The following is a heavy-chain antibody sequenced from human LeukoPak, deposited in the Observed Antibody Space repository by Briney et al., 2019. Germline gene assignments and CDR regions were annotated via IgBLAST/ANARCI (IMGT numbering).Heavy chain of an antibody. CDR2: VYTSGST. CDR1: GGFISSGSYY. Sequence: SEPLSLTCTVSGGFISSGSYYWSWIRQPAGKGLEWIGRVYTSGSTNYNPSLNSRVTISVDTPKNQFSLKLSSVTAADTAVYYCAVQLRGFGEASSFYFDYWGQGTLVTVSS. V-gene: IGHV4-61*02. D-gene: IGHD3-10*01. CDR3: AVQLRGFGEASSFYFDY. J-gene: IGHJ4*02.